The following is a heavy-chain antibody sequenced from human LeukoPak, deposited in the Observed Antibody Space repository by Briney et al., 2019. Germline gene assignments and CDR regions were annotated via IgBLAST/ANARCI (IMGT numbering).Heavy chain of an antibody. Sequence: SETLSLTCAVYGGSFSGCYWSWIRQPPGKGLEWIGEINHSGSTNYNPSLKSRVTISVDTSKNQFSLKLSSVTAADTAVYYCARVGKIWGQGTMVTVSS. CDR2: INHSGST. D-gene: IGHD4-23*01. V-gene: IGHV4-34*01. J-gene: IGHJ3*01. CDR3: ARVGKI. CDR1: GGSFSGCY.